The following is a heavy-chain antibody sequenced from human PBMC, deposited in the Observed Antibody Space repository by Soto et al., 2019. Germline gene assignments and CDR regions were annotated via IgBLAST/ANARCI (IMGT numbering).Heavy chain of an antibody. CDR3: AGGGGAF. J-gene: IGHJ4*02. D-gene: IGHD3-16*01. CDR1: GFSFNSYA. CDR2: MSYDGSNK. Sequence: QVQLVESGGGVVQPGGSLRLSCAASGFSFNSYAMHWVLRAPGKGLEWMAVMSYDGSNKYYADSVKGRCTISRDKSKNTLYVHMNSVRPEDRALDCWAGGGGAFWGQGTLVIVSS. V-gene: IGHV3-30-3*01.